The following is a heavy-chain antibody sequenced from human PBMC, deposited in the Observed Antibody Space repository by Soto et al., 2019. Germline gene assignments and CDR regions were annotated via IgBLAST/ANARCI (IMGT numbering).Heavy chain of an antibody. CDR2: ITAAGTST. CDR3: ARGDPTYFDY. CDR1: GFTFSTYW. Sequence: SGGSLRLSCAASGFTFSTYWMHWVRQAPGEGLVWLSRITAAGTSTSSADSVKGRFTISRDNAKNTLYLQMNSLRAEDTAMYYCARGDPTYFDYWGQGILVTVSS. D-gene: IGHD1-26*01. V-gene: IGHV3-74*01. J-gene: IGHJ4*02.